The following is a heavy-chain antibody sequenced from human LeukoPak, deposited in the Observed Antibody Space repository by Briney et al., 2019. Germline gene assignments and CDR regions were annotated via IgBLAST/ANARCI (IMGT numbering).Heavy chain of an antibody. Sequence: ASVKISCKVSGYTFTDYYMHWVQQAPGEGLEWMGLVDPEDGETIYAEKFQGRVTITADTSTDTAYMELSSLRSEDTAVYYCATGRYCSGGSCYLDYWGQGTLVTVSS. V-gene: IGHV1-69-2*01. J-gene: IGHJ4*02. D-gene: IGHD2-15*01. CDR1: GYTFTDYY. CDR3: ATGRYCSGGSCYLDY. CDR2: VDPEDGET.